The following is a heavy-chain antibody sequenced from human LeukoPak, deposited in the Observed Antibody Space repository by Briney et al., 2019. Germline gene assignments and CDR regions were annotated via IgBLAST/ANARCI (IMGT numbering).Heavy chain of an antibody. CDR3: AGYRIAARLDYYYYGMDV. D-gene: IGHD6-6*01. V-gene: IGHV1-69*02. CDR2: IIPILGIA. Sequence: GASATLSCKASGGTFTIYTISWVRQAPRQGLEWMGRIIPILGIANYAQKFQGRVTITADKSTSTAYMELSSLRSEDTAVYYCAGYRIAARLDYYYYGMDVWGQGTTVTVS. CDR1: GGTFTIYT. J-gene: IGHJ6*02.